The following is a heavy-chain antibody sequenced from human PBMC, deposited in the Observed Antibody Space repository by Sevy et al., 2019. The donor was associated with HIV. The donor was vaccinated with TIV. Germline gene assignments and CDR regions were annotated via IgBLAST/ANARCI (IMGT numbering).Heavy chain of an antibody. V-gene: IGHV3-23*01. Sequence: VGSLRLSCAASGFTFSKYSMSWVRQPPGKGLEWVSTLSCGCGEINYADSVKGRFTISRDNSKSSVYLQMNNLRPEDTAVYYCAREGCTKPHDYWGQGTLVTVSS. CDR2: LSCGCGEI. J-gene: IGHJ4*02. CDR3: AREGCTKPHDY. CDR1: GFTFSKYS. D-gene: IGHD2-8*01.